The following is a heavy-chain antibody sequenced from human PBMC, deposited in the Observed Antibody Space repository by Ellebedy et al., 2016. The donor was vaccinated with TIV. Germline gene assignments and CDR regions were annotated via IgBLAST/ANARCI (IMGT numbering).Heavy chain of an antibody. J-gene: IGHJ4*02. CDR3: ARDAADSGGKFDY. Sequence: PGGSLRLSCAASGFTVSSNYMNWVRQAPGKGLEWVSVIYSGADGGDTSYADSVKGRFTISRDNSTNTLYLQMNSLRAEDTAVYYCARDAADSGGKFDYWGQGALVTVSS. CDR2: IYSGADGGDT. CDR1: GFTVSSNY. D-gene: IGHD4-23*01. V-gene: IGHV3-53*01.